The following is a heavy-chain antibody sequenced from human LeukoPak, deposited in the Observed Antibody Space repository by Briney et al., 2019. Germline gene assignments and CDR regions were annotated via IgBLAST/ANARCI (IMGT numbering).Heavy chain of an antibody. CDR2: ISWNSGSI. CDR1: GFTFDDYA. D-gene: IGHD5-12*01. J-gene: IGHJ3*02. CDR3: AKVSGYAGAFDI. Sequence: PGGSLRLSCAASGFTFDDYAMHWVRQAPGKGLEWVSGISWNSGSIGYADSVKGRFTISRDNAKNSLYLQMNSLRAEDMALYYCAKVSGYAGAFDIWGQGTMVTVSS. V-gene: IGHV3-9*03.